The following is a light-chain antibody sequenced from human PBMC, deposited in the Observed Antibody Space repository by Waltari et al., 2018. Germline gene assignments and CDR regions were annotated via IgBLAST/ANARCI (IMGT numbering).Light chain of an antibody. Sequence: SYELTQPPSVSVSPGQTATITCSGAGFPQLPVPWYQQKPGQAPLLLIYRDTQRPAGIPERFSGSTSGTKVTLTITAVQTEDEADYYCQSADRGGTSVIFGGGTKLTV. CDR3: QSADRGGTSVI. J-gene: IGLJ2*01. CDR2: RDT. V-gene: IGLV3-25*03. CDR1: GFPQLP.